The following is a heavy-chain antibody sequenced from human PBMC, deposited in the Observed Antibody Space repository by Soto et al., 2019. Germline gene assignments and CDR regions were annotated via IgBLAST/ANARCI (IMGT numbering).Heavy chain of an antibody. J-gene: IGHJ6*02. CDR2: LHYGGSS. V-gene: IGHV4-59*08. CDR1: GASISSYY. Sequence: QVQLKKSGPGLVKPSETLSLTCTVSGASISSYYCSWFRQPPGKGLESIGVLHYGGSSYYNPSLRSRVTMSVGTAKIQFYLSLSSVTAADTALYYGARQGFGAIHGRVDVWGQGTTVIVSS. D-gene: IGHD3-10*01. CDR3: ARQGFGAIHGRVDV.